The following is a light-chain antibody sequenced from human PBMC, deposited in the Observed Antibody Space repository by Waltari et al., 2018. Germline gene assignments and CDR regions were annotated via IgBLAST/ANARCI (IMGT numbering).Light chain of an antibody. J-gene: IGKJ1*01. CDR3: QQYGNSSWT. CDR1: QSVSSTF. CDR2: GAS. V-gene: IGKV3-20*01. Sequence: EIVLTQSPGTLSLSPGERATLSCRASQSVSSTFLAWYQQKPGQAPRLFISGASSRAAGIPDRFSGSGSGTDFTLTISRLEPEDFAVYYCQQYGNSSWTFGQGTKVEIK.